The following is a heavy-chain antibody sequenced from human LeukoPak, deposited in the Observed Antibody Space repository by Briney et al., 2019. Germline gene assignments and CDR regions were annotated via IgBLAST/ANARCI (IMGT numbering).Heavy chain of an antibody. CDR1: GYTFSGYY. Sequence: GASVKVSCKASGYTFSGYYMHWVRQAPGQGPEWMGWVNSNSGDTNYAQNFQGRVTMTRDISISTAYMELRRLRSDDTAVYYCARGSDYGDYVGPFDIWGQGTMVTVSS. CDR3: ARGSDYGDYVGPFDI. D-gene: IGHD4-17*01. J-gene: IGHJ3*02. V-gene: IGHV1-2*02. CDR2: VNSNSGDT.